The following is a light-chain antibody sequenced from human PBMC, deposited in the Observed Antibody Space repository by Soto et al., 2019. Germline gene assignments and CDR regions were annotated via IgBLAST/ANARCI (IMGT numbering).Light chain of an antibody. Sequence: EIVMTQSPATLSVSPGERATLSCRVSQSVSSNLAWYQQKPGQAPRLLIYGASTRATGVPARFSGSGSGTEFTLTISSLQSEDFAIYYCQQFKNWPLTFGGGTQVEIK. CDR3: QQFKNWPLT. V-gene: IGKV3-15*01. CDR1: QSVSSN. J-gene: IGKJ4*01. CDR2: GAS.